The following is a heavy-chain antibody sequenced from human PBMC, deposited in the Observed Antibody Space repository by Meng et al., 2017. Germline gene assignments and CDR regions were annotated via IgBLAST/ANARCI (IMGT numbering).Heavy chain of an antibody. CDR3: ARDGATTVTTGWFDP. Sequence: QGQLQQWGPGLVRPSETLSLTCTVSGGSVSSGSYYWSWIRQPPGKGLEWIGYIYYSGSTNYNPSLKSRVTISVDTSKNQFSLKLSSVTAADTAVYYCARDGATTVTTGWFDPWGQGTLVTVSS. V-gene: IGHV4-61*01. D-gene: IGHD4-17*01. J-gene: IGHJ5*02. CDR1: GGSVSSGSYY. CDR2: IYYSGST.